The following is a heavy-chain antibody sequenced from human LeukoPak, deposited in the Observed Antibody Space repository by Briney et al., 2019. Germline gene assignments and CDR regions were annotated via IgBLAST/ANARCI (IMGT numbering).Heavy chain of an antibody. D-gene: IGHD6-19*01. CDR3: AKNLYSSGWGGDAFDI. Sequence: GGSLRLSCAASGFTFSSYAMSWVRQAPGKGLEWVSAISGSGGSTYYADSVKGRFTISRDNSKNTLYLQMNSLRAEDTAVYYCAKNLYSSGWGGDAFDIWGQGTMVTVSS. V-gene: IGHV3-23*01. CDR1: GFTFSSYA. J-gene: IGHJ3*02. CDR2: ISGSGGST.